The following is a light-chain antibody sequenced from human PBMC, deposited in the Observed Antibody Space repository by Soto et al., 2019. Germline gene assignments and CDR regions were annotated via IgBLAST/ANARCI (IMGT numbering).Light chain of an antibody. CDR2: EVT. Sequence: QSALTQPASVSVSPGQSITISCTGTISDVGGYNYVSWYQQFSGKAPTLIIYEVTNRPSGISNRFSGSKSGETASLTISGLRADDEADYYCSAYRGGSTVVFGGGTQLTVL. V-gene: IGLV2-14*01. CDR1: ISDVGGYNY. CDR3: SAYRGGSTVV. J-gene: IGLJ2*01.